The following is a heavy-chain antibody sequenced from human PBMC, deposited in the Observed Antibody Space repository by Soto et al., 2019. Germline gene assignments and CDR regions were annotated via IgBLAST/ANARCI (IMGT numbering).Heavy chain of an antibody. CDR3: ARVSDDSSCYYMPDYGMDV. Sequence: PSETLSLTCTVSGGSISSGGYYWSWIRQHPGKGLEWIGYVYYSGSTYYNPSLKSRVTISVYTSKNQFSLKLRSVTAADTAVYYCARVSDDSSCYYMPDYGMDVWGQGTTVTVSS. D-gene: IGHD3-22*01. J-gene: IGHJ6*02. CDR2: VYYSGST. CDR1: GGSISSGGYY. V-gene: IGHV4-31*03.